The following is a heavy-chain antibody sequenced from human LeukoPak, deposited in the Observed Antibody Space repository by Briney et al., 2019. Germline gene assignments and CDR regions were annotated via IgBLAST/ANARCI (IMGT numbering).Heavy chain of an antibody. V-gene: IGHV5-51*01. Sequence: RQMPGKXLEWMGIIYPGDSETRYSPSFQGQVTISAGESVSTAYLQWSSLKASDTAMYYCARGAPALDYWGQGTLVTVSS. CDR3: ARGAPALDY. CDR2: IYPGDSET. D-gene: IGHD3-16*01. J-gene: IGHJ4*02.